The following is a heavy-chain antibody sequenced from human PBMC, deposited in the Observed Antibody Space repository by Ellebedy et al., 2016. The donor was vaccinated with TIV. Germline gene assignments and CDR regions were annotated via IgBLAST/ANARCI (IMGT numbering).Heavy chain of an antibody. Sequence: GESLKISXAASGFTFSTYGMHWVRQAPGKGLEWVAVISYDGSNRHCADSVKGRFTISRDNSKNTLYLQMNSLRAEDTAVYYCARAICSSTSCYDYWGQGTLVTVSS. CDR2: ISYDGSNR. V-gene: IGHV3-30*03. CDR1: GFTFSTYG. CDR3: ARAICSSTSCYDY. D-gene: IGHD2-2*01. J-gene: IGHJ4*02.